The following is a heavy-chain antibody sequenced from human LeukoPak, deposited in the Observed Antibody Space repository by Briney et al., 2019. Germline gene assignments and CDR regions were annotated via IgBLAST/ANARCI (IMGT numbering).Heavy chain of an antibody. CDR1: GFTFSSYS. D-gene: IGHD4-17*01. CDR3: AKQAEAFGDSVTQH. Sequence: GGSLRLSCAASGFTFSSYSMNWVRQAPGKGLEWVSSISSSSSYIYYADSVKGRFTISRGNAKNSLYLQMNSLRAEDTAIYYCAKQAEAFGDSVTQHWGQGTLVTVSS. CDR2: ISSSSSYI. V-gene: IGHV3-21*04. J-gene: IGHJ1*01.